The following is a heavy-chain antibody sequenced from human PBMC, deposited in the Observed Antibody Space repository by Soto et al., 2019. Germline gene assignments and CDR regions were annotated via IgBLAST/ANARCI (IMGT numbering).Heavy chain of an antibody. CDR3: ARGRGYSYGLDP. D-gene: IGHD5-18*01. CDR1: GDSSSSNNNY. Sequence: PSETLSLTCPVSGDSSSSNNNYWSWIRQPPGEGLEWIGFISYSGTTSYSPSLKSRVAISLDTSKNQFSLSLSSVTAADTAVYYCARGRGYSYGLDPWGQGTLVTVSS. CDR2: ISYSGTT. V-gene: IGHV4-30-4*01. J-gene: IGHJ5*02.